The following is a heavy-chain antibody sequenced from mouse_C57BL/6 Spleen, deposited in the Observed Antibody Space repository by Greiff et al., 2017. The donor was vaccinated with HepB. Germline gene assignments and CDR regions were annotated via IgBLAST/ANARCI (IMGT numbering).Heavy chain of an antibody. CDR3: ARDDYDGTWYAMDY. D-gene: IGHD2-4*01. CDR2: INYDGSST. Sequence: EVMLVESEGGLVQPGSSMKLSCTASGFTFSDYYMAWVRQVPEKGLEWVANINYDGSSTYYLDSLKSRFIISRDNAKNILYLQINSLKSEETATYYCARDDYDGTWYAMDYWGQGTSVTVSS. J-gene: IGHJ4*01. CDR1: GFTFSDYY. V-gene: IGHV5-16*01.